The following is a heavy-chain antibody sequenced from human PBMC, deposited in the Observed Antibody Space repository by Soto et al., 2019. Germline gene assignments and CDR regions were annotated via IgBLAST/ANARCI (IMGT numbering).Heavy chain of an antibody. D-gene: IGHD3-10*01. J-gene: IGHJ6*02. CDR2: ISGSGGST. CDR3: AKVEYYYGSGSYFSPSPPAMDV. CDR1: GFTFSSYA. Sequence: GGSLRLSCAASGFTFSSYAMSWVRQAPGKGLEWVSAISGSGGSTYYADSVKGRFTISRDNSKNTLYLQMNSLRAEDTAVYYCAKVEYYYGSGSYFSPSPPAMDVWGQGTTVTVSS. V-gene: IGHV3-23*01.